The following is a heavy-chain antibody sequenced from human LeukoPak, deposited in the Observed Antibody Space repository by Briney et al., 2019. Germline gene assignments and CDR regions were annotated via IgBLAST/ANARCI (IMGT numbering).Heavy chain of an antibody. D-gene: IGHD5-12*01. CDR2: IWYDGSNK. CDR3: ARSGSGYDPSAFDI. J-gene: IGHJ3*02. V-gene: IGHV3-33*08. Sequence: GGSLRLSCAASGFTFSSYGMHWVRQAPGKGLEWVAVIWYDGSNKYYADSVKGRFTISRDNSKNTLYLQMNSLRAEDTAVYYCARSGSGYDPSAFDIWGQGTMVTVSS. CDR1: GFTFSSYG.